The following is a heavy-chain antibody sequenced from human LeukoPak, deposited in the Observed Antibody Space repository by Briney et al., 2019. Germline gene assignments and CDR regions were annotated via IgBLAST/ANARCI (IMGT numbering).Heavy chain of an antibody. D-gene: IGHD3-22*01. Sequence: SETLSLTCTVSGGSISSYYWSWIRQPPGKGLKWIGYIYYTGNTNYNPSLKSRVTMSVDTSKNQFSLKLSSVTAADTAVYSCARDTYYYDSSGYYYFDYWGQGTLVTVSS. V-gene: IGHV4-59*12. J-gene: IGHJ4*02. CDR2: IYYTGNT. CDR1: GGSISSYY. CDR3: ARDTYYYDSSGYYYFDY.